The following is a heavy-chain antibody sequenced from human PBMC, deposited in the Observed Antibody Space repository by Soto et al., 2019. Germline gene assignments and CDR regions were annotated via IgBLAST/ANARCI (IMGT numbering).Heavy chain of an antibody. V-gene: IGHV1-18*01. CDR3: ARSYSSGWYPGLSYYYYGMDV. CDR2: ISAYNGNT. J-gene: IGHJ6*02. Sequence: ASVKVSCKASGYTFTSYGISWVRQAPGQGLEWMGWISAYNGNTNYAQKLQGRVTMTTDTSTSTAYMELRSLRSDDTAVYYCARSYSSGWYPGLSYYYYGMDVWGQGTTVTVSS. D-gene: IGHD6-19*01. CDR1: GYTFTSYG.